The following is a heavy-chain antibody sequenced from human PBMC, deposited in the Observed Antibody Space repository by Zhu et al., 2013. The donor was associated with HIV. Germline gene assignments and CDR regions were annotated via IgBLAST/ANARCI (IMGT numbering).Heavy chain of an antibody. Sequence: QVQLVQSGAEVKKPGASVKVSCKASGYTFTTYGISWVRQAPGQGLDWMGWISGYNGNTIYAQKVQGRVTMTTDTSTNTAYMELRSLRSDDSAVYYCARDPRKIRLGDLSLDYWGQGTLVTVSS. CDR1: GYTFTTYG. V-gene: IGHV1-18*01. CDR3: ARDPRKIRLGDLSLDY. D-gene: IGHD3-16*02. J-gene: IGHJ4*02. CDR2: ISGYNGNT.